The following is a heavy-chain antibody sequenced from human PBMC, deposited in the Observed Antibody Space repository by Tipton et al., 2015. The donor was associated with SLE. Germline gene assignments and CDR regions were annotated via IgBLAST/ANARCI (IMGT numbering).Heavy chain of an antibody. Sequence: LRLSCAVYGGSFSGYYWSWIRQPPGKGLEWIGEINHSGSTNYNPSLKSRVTISVDTSKNQFSLKLSSVTAADTAVYYCARDNWNDYWGQGTLVTVSS. D-gene: IGHD1-1*01. CDR2: INHSGST. J-gene: IGHJ4*02. V-gene: IGHV4-34*01. CDR3: ARDNWNDY. CDR1: GGSFSGYY.